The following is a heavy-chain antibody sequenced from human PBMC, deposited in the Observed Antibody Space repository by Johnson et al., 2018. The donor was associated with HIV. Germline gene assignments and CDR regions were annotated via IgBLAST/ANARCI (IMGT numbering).Heavy chain of an antibody. J-gene: IGHJ3*02. D-gene: IGHD1-20*01. V-gene: IGHV3-23*04. CDR2: ISGSGIST. Sequence: EQLVVSGGGLVQPGGSLRVSCAASGFTFTSYVMSWVRQAPGQGLEWVPAISGSGISTYYTDSVKGRFTISRDNSKNTLYLQMNSLRAEDTAVYYCARVRPYNWNDVHAFDIWGQGTMVTVSS. CDR1: GFTFTSYV. CDR3: ARVRPYNWNDVHAFDI.